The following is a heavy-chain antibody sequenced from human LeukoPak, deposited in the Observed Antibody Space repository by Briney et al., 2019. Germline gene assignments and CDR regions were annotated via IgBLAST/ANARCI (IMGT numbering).Heavy chain of an antibody. CDR2: INYSGSA. J-gene: IGHJ4*02. CDR1: GDSIRNYN. CDR3: AGDSVGFDS. D-gene: IGHD1-26*01. V-gene: IGHV4-59*01. Sequence: PSETLSLTCTVSGDSIRNYNWNWIRQPPGKGLEWIGLINYSGSANYNPSPTSRVTISVDTSKKQFSLKLRSVTTADTAVYFCAGDSVGFDSWGQGTLVTVSS.